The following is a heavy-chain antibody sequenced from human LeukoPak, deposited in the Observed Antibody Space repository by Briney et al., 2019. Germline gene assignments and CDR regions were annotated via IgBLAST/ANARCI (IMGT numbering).Heavy chain of an antibody. D-gene: IGHD5-18*01. Sequence: ASVKVSCKASGYTFTSYGISWVRQAPGQGLEWMGGIILIFGTANYAQKFQGRVTITADESTSTAYMELSSLRSEDTAVYYCARSKRDTAMDYAEYYFDYWGQGTLVTVSS. CDR3: ARSKRDTAMDYAEYYFDY. V-gene: IGHV1-69*13. CDR1: GYTFTSYG. CDR2: IILIFGTA. J-gene: IGHJ4*02.